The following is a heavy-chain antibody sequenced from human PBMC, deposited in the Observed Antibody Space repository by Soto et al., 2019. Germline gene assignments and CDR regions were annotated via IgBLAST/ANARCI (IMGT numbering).Heavy chain of an antibody. D-gene: IGHD4-4*01. V-gene: IGHV4-31*03. Sequence: PSETLSLTCTVSGGSISSGGYYWSWIRQHPGKGLEWIGYIYYSGSTYYNPSLKSRVTISVDTSKNQFSLKLSSVTAADTAVYYCARGAAEQTRTTASFGYYYYYGMDVWGQGTTVTVSS. CDR2: IYYSGST. CDR3: ARGAAEQTRTTASFGYYYYYGMDV. CDR1: GGSISSGGYY. J-gene: IGHJ6*02.